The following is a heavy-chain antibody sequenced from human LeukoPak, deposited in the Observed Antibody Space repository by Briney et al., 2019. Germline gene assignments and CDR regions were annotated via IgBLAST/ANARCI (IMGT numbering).Heavy chain of an antibody. J-gene: IGHJ4*02. Sequence: ASVEVSCKASGYTFTNYGISWVRQAPGQGLEWMGWISAYNGNTDYAQNLQGRVTMTTDTLTSTAYTELRSLRSDDTAVYYCARDQSLVAYSSTWFDYWGQGTPVTVSS. CDR1: GYTFTNYG. CDR2: ISAYNGNT. CDR3: ARDQSLVAYSSTWFDY. D-gene: IGHD6-13*01. V-gene: IGHV1-18*01.